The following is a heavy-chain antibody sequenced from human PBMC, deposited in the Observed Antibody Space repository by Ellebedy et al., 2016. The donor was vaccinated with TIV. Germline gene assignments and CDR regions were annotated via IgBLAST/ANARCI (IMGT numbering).Heavy chain of an antibody. J-gene: IGHJ4*02. Sequence: MPSETLSLTCTVSGGSTSSYYWSWIRQPPGRSLEWIGYIYNNGGPTYNPSLTSRVTISVDRSKNQFSLKLASVSAADTAVYYCARGLRGPFDDWGQGSRVTGSS. V-gene: IGHV4-59*01. D-gene: IGHD6-19*01. CDR3: ARGLRGPFDD. CDR2: IYNNGGP. CDR1: GGSTSSYY.